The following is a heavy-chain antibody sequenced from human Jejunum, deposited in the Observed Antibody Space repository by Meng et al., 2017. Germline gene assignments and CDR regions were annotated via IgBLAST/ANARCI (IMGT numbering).Heavy chain of an antibody. V-gene: IGHV3-30*01. CDR3: AKDVGVGFTDFDY. Sequence: GGSLRLSCAASGFTFSSYAMQWVRQAPGKGLEWVTVISQDGNRKYYADSVKGRFTISKDNSKNTVYLQMNSLRTEDTATYYCAKDVGVGFTDFDYWGQGILVTVSS. D-gene: IGHD2-21*01. CDR2: ISQDGNRK. CDR1: GFTFSSYA. J-gene: IGHJ4*02.